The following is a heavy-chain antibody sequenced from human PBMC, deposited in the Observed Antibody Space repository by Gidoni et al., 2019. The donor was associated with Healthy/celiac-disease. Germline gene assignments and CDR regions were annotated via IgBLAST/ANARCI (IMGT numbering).Heavy chain of an antibody. CDR3: AKSGDSSNYYYYYMDV. J-gene: IGHJ6*03. Sequence: EVQLLESGGGLVQPGGSLRRSCAASGFTFSSYAMSWVRQAPGKGLECVSAISGSGGSTYYADSVKGRFTISRDNSKNTLYLQMNSLRAEDTAVYYCAKSGDSSNYYYYYMDVWGKGTTVTVSS. D-gene: IGHD6-6*01. CDR1: GFTFSSYA. CDR2: ISGSGGST. V-gene: IGHV3-23*01.